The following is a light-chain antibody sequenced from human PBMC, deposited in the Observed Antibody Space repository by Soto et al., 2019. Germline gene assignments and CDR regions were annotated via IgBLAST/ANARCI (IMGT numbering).Light chain of an antibody. Sequence: QPVLTQPASVSGSPGQSITISCTGTSSDVGGYNYVSWYQQHPGKAPKLMIYDVSHRPSGVSTRFSGSKSGNTASLTISGLQAEDEADYYCSSYTTSNTLEFGGGTKLTVL. CDR1: SSDVGGYNY. CDR2: DVS. CDR3: SSYTTSNTLE. J-gene: IGLJ3*02. V-gene: IGLV2-14*03.